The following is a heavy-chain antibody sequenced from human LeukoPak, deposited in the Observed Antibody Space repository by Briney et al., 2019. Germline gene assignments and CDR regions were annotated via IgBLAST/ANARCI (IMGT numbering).Heavy chain of an antibody. CDR3: AKGVGCSGGPCYSGRGMDV. D-gene: IGHD2-15*01. CDR2: LSGSGGNT. CDR1: GFTFSSYG. J-gene: IGHJ6*02. V-gene: IGHV3-23*01. Sequence: GGSLRLSCAASGFTFSSYGMSWVRQAPGKGLEWVSALSGSGGNTYYADSVKGRFTISRDNAKNTLYLQMNSLRADDTAVYHCAKGVGCSGGPCYSGRGMDVWRQGTTVTVSS.